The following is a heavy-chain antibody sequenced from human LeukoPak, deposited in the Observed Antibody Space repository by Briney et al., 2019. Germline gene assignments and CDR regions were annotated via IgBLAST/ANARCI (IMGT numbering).Heavy chain of an antibody. V-gene: IGHV1-2*02. CDR3: ATDHCSGGSCRFDY. CDR1: GYTFTGYY. Sequence: ASVKVSCKASGYTFTGYYMRWVRQAPGQGLEWMGWINPNSGGTNYAQKFRGRVTMTRDTSISTAYMELSSLRSEDTAVYYCATDHCSGGSCRFDYWGQGTLVTVSS. CDR2: INPNSGGT. D-gene: IGHD2-15*01. J-gene: IGHJ4*02.